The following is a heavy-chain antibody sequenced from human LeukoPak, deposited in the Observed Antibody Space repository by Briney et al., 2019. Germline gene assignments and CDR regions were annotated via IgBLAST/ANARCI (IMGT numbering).Heavy chain of an antibody. Sequence: PGGSLRLSCAASGFTFSSYAMHWVRQAPGKGLEWVAVISYDGSNKYYADSVKGRFTISRDNSKNTLYLQMNSLRAEDTAVYYCAKDQLLIVERDWGQGTLVTVSS. D-gene: IGHD1-26*01. V-gene: IGHV3-30-3*01. CDR3: AKDQLLIVERD. CDR1: GFTFSSYA. J-gene: IGHJ4*02. CDR2: ISYDGSNK.